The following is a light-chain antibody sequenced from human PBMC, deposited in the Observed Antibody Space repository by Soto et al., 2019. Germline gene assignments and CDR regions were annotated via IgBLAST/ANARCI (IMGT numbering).Light chain of an antibody. V-gene: IGKV1-39*01. CDR1: QSISSS. Sequence: DIQMTQSPSSLSASVGDRVTITCRASQSISSSLNWYQQKPGKAPKLLIYAASSLQSGFPSRFSGSGSGTDFTLTISSLQPEDFATYYCQQSYSTPWTFGQGTKVEIK. CDR2: AAS. CDR3: QQSYSTPWT. J-gene: IGKJ1*01.